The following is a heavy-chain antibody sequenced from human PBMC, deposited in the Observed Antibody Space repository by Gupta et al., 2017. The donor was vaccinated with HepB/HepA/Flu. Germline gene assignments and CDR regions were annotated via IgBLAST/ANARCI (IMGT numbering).Heavy chain of an antibody. J-gene: IGHJ4*02. V-gene: IGHV3-11*04. CDR2: ISNTGSSR. CDR3: ASSSYHSPGTFDY. Sequence: QVQLVESGGGLVKPGGSLRLSCAASGFIFSDYYMNWIRQAPGKGLEWIAYISNTGSSRYYADSVKGRFSISRDDARNSLYLEVNSLRAEDTAVYYCASSSYHSPGTFDYGGQGILVTVSS. D-gene: IGHD1-7*01. CDR1: GFIFSDYY.